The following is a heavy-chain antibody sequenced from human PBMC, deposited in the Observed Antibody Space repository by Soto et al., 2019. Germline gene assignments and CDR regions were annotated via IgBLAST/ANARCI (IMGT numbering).Heavy chain of an antibody. J-gene: IGHJ5*02. D-gene: IGHD5-18*01. CDR2: IIPIFGTA. CDR1: GGTFSSYA. CDR3: ARDSYGLEGDWFDP. V-gene: IGHV1-69*13. Sequence: VQFSCQASGGTFSSYAISWVRQAPGQGLEWMGGIIPIFGTANYAQKFQGRVTITADESTSTAYMELSSLRSEDTAVYYCARDSYGLEGDWFDPWGQGTLVTVS.